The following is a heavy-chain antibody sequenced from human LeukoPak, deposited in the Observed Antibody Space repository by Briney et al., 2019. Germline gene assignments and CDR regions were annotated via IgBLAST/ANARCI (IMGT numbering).Heavy chain of an antibody. Sequence: GGSLRLSCAASGFTFSSYPMHWVRQAPGKGLEWVAVISYDGNDKYYAESVKGRFIISRDNSKNTLFLQMNSLRAEDTAVYYCARDTNYNFWSGHYFWGQGALVTVSS. CDR2: ISYDGNDK. D-gene: IGHD3-3*01. J-gene: IGHJ4*02. V-gene: IGHV3-30-3*01. CDR3: ARDTNYNFWSGHYF. CDR1: GFTFSSYP.